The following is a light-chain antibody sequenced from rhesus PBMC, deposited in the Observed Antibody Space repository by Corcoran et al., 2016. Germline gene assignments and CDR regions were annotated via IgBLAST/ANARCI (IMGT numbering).Light chain of an antibody. J-gene: IGKJ2*01. CDR2: GAT. CDR1: QSVSSY. Sequence: EIVMTQSPATLALSPGERATLSCRASQSVSSYLAWYQQKPGQAPRLPSYGATSRAPGIPDRFSGRGSGTEFTLTISSLEPDDVGVYFCLQSSNWPHSFGQGTKVEIK. CDR3: LQSSNWPHS. V-gene: IGKV3-24*04.